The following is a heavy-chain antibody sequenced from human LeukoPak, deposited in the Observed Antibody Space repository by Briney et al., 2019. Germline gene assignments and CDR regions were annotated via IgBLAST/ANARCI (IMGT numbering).Heavy chain of an antibody. Sequence: QPGGSLRLSCAASGLTFSRYWMTCVRQAPGKRLEWVATIEYDGSETYYVDSVRGRFSISRDNAKNSLYLQMNSLRAEDTAVYYCARDSTLSNYWGQGTLVTVSS. CDR1: GLTFSRYW. CDR3: ARDSTLSNY. D-gene: IGHD3-16*01. CDR2: IEYDGSET. J-gene: IGHJ4*02. V-gene: IGHV3-7*04.